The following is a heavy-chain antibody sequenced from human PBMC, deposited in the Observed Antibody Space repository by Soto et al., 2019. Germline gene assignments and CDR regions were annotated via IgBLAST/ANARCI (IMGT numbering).Heavy chain of an antibody. J-gene: IGHJ5*02. CDR1: GGSFSGYY. CDR2: INHSGST. Sequence: PSETLSLTCAVYGGSFSGYYWSWIRQPPGKGLEWIGEINHSGSTNYNPSLKSRVTISVDTSKNQFSLKLSSVTAADTAACYCARVLRYFDKIQWFDPWGQGTLVTVSS. D-gene: IGHD3-9*01. V-gene: IGHV4-34*01. CDR3: ARVLRYFDKIQWFDP.